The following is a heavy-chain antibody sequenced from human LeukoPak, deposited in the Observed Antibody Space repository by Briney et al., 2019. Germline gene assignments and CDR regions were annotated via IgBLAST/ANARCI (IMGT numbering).Heavy chain of an antibody. J-gene: IGHJ4*02. V-gene: IGHV1-2*02. Sequence: ASVKVSCKASGYTFTSYGISWVRQAPGQGLEWMGWINPNSGGTNYAQKFQGRVTMTRDTSISTAYMELSRLRSDDTAVYYCARDLEDIVVVVAATGFDYWGQGTLVTVSS. CDR3: ARDLEDIVVVVAATGFDY. CDR1: GYTFTSYG. CDR2: INPNSGGT. D-gene: IGHD2-15*01.